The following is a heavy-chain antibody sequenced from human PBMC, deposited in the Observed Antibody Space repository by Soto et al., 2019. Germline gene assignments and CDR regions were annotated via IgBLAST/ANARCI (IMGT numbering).Heavy chain of an antibody. Sequence: GGSLRLSCAASGFTFSSYDMHWVRQAAGKGLEWVSAIGTAGDPYYTDSAKGRFTISRENAQNSLFLQMNSLRAGDTAVYYCARGSFGAGSFRAYMDVWGRGTTVTVS. D-gene: IGHD3-10*01. V-gene: IGHV3-13*05. CDR1: GFTFSSYD. CDR3: ARGSFGAGSFRAYMDV. J-gene: IGHJ6*03. CDR2: IGTAGDP.